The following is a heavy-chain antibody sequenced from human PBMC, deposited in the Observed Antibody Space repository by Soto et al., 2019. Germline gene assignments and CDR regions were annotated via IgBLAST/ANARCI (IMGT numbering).Heavy chain of an antibody. V-gene: IGHV3-30*03. D-gene: IGHD3-22*01. J-gene: IGHJ4*02. CDR2: ISSDGHHQ. CDR3: SRGTYYPLSSGLHADY. CDR1: GFSSNDYA. Sequence: QVPLVESGGGEVQPGGSLRVSCATSGFSSNDYAMYWVRQAPGQGLEWVAIISSDGHHQFYLDNLRGRFTVSRDNSKNTLYLQMNSLRPEDTAVYYCSRGTYYPLSSGLHADYWGPGTVVTVSS.